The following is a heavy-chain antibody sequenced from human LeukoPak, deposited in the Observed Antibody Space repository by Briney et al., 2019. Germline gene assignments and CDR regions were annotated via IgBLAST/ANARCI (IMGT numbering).Heavy chain of an antibody. CDR3: AKDLEQWLFYYFDY. CDR2: ISGSGGST. CDR1: GFTFSSYA. Sequence: PGGSLRLSCAASGFTFSSYAMSWVRQAPGKGPEWVSAISGSGGSTYYADSVKGRFTISRDNSKNTLYLQMNSLRAEDTAVYYCAKDLEQWLFYYFDYWGQGTLVTVSS. J-gene: IGHJ4*02. V-gene: IGHV3-23*01. D-gene: IGHD6-19*01.